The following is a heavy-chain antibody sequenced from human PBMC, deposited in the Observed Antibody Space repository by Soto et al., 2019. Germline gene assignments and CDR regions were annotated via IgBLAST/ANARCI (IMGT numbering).Heavy chain of an antibody. D-gene: IGHD3-9*01. CDR1: GFTFSSYA. J-gene: IGHJ4*02. V-gene: IGHV3-23*01. CDR2: ISGSGGST. Sequence: GGSLRLSCAASGFTFSSYAMSWVRQAPGKGLEWVSAISGSGGSTYYADSVKGRFTISRDNSKNTLYLQMNSLRAEDTAVYYCAKDLRRLLRYFDWLFGYFDYWGQGTLVTVSS. CDR3: AKDLRRLLRYFDWLFGYFDY.